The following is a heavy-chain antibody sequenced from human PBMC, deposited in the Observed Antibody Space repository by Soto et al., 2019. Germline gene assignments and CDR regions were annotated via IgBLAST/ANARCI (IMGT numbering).Heavy chain of an antibody. CDR1: GFTFQNYS. CDR3: ARVESSGAAKYFIDY. V-gene: IGHV3-30*03. J-gene: IGHJ4*02. Sequence: QVQLVESGGGVVQPGRSLRLYCAASGFTFQNYSMHWVRQAPGKGLEWVAVTSYDGGKNFYADSVKGRFTISRDNSKNTLYLQMNSLRAGDTAIYYCARVESSGAAKYFIDYWGQGTLVIVSS. D-gene: IGHD3-10*01. CDR2: TSYDGGKN.